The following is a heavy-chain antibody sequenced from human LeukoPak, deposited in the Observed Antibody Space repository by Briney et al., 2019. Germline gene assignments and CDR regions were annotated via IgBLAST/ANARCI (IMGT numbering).Heavy chain of an antibody. V-gene: IGHV3-23*01. CDR3: AKRYYDILTGYYY. J-gene: IGHJ4*02. CDR1: GFTFSSYA. D-gene: IGHD3-9*01. Sequence: GGSLRLSCAASGFTFSSYAMSWVRQAPGKGLEWVSAISGSGGSTYYADSVKGRFTISRDNSKNTPYLQMNSLRAEDTAVYYCAKRYYDILTGYYYWGQGTLVTVSS. CDR2: ISGSGGST.